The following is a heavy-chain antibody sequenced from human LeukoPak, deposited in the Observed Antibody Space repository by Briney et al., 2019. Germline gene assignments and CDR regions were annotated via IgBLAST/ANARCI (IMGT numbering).Heavy chain of an antibody. Sequence: PSETQSLTCTVSGGPISSYYWSWLRRSPGKRLEWIGYIYYSGSTNYNPSLKSRVTISVDTSKNQFSLKLTSVTAADTAVYYCARGSPYYYDSSAYHWGQGTLVTVSS. V-gene: IGHV4-59*01. CDR3: ARGSPYYYDSSAYH. D-gene: IGHD3-22*01. J-gene: IGHJ4*02. CDR1: GGPISSYY. CDR2: IYYSGST.